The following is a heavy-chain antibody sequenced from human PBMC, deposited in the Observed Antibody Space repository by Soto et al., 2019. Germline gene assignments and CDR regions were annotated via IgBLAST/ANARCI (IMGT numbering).Heavy chain of an antibody. Sequence: QVQLIQSEAEVKKPGSSVRVSCTASGGIFGSHGFSWVRQAPGQRLEWVGGFIPIFRTLTYTEKFQARVRIAADESTNTVYLDLSSLTSEDTAVYYCVRDRRIYYSDPHDEFVASDYDVWGQGTMGSVSS. CDR1: GGIFGSHG. J-gene: IGHJ3*01. V-gene: IGHV1-69*01. CDR2: FIPIFRTL. D-gene: IGHD3-22*01. CDR3: VRDRRIYYSDPHDEFVASDYDV.